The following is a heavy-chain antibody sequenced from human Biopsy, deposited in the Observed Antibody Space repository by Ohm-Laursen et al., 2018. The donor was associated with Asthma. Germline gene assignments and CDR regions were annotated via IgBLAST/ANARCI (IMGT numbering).Heavy chain of an antibody. CDR1: GGTFNTYV. CDR3: ARKAGSCISRTCYSLDF. D-gene: IGHD2-2*01. V-gene: IGHV1-69*13. Sequence: SVKDSCKSLGGTFNTYVIGWVRQAPGQGLEWMGGVNSVFGTTTYPQKFQDRVTITADDSTSTVYMELSSLRSEDTAVYYCARKAGSCISRTCYSLDFWGQGTLVTVSS. CDR2: VNSVFGTT. J-gene: IGHJ4*02.